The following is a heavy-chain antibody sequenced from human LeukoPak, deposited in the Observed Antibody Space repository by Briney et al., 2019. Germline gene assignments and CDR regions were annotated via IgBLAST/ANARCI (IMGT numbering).Heavy chain of an antibody. CDR2: IYSSGTT. CDR1: GGSISNYY. Sequence: SETLSLTCNVSGGSISNYYWTWIRQPAGKGLEWIGRIYSSGTTTYNPSLKSRVAMSVDTSRNQFSLKLNSVTAADTAVYYCASVSPIAAAGSSYYYAIDVWGQGTTVTVSS. CDR3: ASVSPIAAAGSSYYYAIDV. V-gene: IGHV4-4*07. D-gene: IGHD6-25*01. J-gene: IGHJ6*02.